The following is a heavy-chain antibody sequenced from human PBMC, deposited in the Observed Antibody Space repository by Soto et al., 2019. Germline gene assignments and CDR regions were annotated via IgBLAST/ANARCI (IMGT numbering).Heavy chain of an antibody. Sequence: SETLSLTCSVSGAALNSGNYYWSWIRQVPGKGLEWIGHIYVTGAVDYNPSLRDRITISQDTSEREFSLNLRLVTAADTAVYYCARLKIATNNYKWFDPWGQGTLVTVSS. V-gene: IGHV4-31*03. J-gene: IGHJ5*02. CDR2: IYVTGAV. D-gene: IGHD2-21*01. CDR1: GAALNSGNYY. CDR3: ARLKIATNNYKWFDP.